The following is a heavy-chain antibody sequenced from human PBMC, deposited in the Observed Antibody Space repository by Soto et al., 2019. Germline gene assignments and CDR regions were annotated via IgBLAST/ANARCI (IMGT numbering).Heavy chain of an antibody. CDR3: ARTSLPRPKFDY. Sequence: PSETLSLTCTVSGGSISSGGYYWSWIRQHPGKGLEWIGYIYYSGSTYYNPSLKSRVTISVDTSKNQFSLKLSSVTAADTAVYYCARTSLPRPKFDYWGQGTPVTVSS. CDR1: GGSISSGGYY. CDR2: IYYSGST. J-gene: IGHJ4*02. V-gene: IGHV4-31*03.